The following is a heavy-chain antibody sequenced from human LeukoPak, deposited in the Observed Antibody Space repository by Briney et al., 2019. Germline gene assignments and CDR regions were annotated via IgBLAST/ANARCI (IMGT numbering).Heavy chain of an antibody. CDR1: GGTFSSYA. J-gene: IGHJ2*01. CDR3: ATVVGATAEGYFDL. V-gene: IGHV1-69*04. D-gene: IGHD1-26*01. CDR2: IIPILGIA. Sequence: GASVKVSCKASGGTFSSYAISWVRQAPGQGLEWMGRIIPILGIANYAQKFQGRVTMTRNTSISTAYMELSSLRSEDTAVYYCATVVGATAEGYFDLWGRGTLVTVSS.